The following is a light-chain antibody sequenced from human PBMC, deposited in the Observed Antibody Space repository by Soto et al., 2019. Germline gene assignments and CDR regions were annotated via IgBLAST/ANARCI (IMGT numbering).Light chain of an antibody. J-gene: IGKJ1*01. V-gene: IGKV1-27*01. CDR3: QQYYSTPRT. CDR2: WAS. Sequence: DIQMTQSPSSLSASVGDRVTITCRASQGIRNDLGWYQQKPGQPPKLLIYWASTRESGVPDRFSGSGSGTDFTLTISSLQAEDVAVYYCQQYYSTPRTFGQGTKVEIK. CDR1: QGIRND.